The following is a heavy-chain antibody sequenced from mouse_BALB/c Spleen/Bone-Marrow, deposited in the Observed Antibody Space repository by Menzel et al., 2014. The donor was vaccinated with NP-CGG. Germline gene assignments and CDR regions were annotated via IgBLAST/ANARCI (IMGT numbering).Heavy chain of an antibody. J-gene: IGHJ3*01. CDR2: IYPSDSYT. D-gene: IGHD4-1*01. CDR3: TTGAY. CDR1: GYTFTSYW. V-gene: IGHV1-69*02. Sequence: QVQLQQPGAELVRPGASVKLSCKASGYTFTSYWINWVKQRPGQGLEWIGNIYPSDSYTNYNQKFKGKATLTVDKSSSTAYMQLSSPTSEDSAVYYCTTGAYWGPGTLVTISA.